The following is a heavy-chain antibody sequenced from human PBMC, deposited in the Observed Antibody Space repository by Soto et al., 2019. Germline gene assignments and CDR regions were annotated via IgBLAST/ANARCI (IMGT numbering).Heavy chain of an antibody. V-gene: IGHV4-34*01. D-gene: IGHD2-8*01. J-gene: IGHJ6*03. CDR2: INHSGST. CDR1: GGSFSGYY. Sequence: KASVTLSLACAVYGGSFSGYYWSWIRQPPGKGLEWIGEINHSGSTNYNPSLKSRVTISVDTSKNQFSLKLSSVTAADTAVYYCERVSSCTNGVCWLGSGYDYSYKDVWGERTTGTVSS. CDR3: ERVSSCTNGVCWLGSGYDYSYKDV.